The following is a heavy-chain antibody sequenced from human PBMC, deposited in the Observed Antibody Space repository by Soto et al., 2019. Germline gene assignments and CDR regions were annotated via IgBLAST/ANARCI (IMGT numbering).Heavy chain of an antibody. J-gene: IGHJ6*02. Sequence: QVQLVESGGGVVQPGRSLTLSCAASGFTFRLYGMHWVRQAPGKGPEWVAVISPDGSNKYYGDSVKGQLTISRDNSKNTLYLQMHSLRGEDTAVYYCVVGPYCSGGACYSRGFYYYGLDVWGQGTTVTVSS. V-gene: IGHV3-30*03. CDR3: VVGPYCSGGACYSRGFYYYGLDV. CDR1: GFTFRLYG. D-gene: IGHD2-15*01. CDR2: ISPDGSNK.